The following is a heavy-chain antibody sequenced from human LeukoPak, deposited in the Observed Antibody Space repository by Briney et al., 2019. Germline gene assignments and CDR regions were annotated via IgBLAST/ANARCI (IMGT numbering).Heavy chain of an antibody. CDR3: ARAVVGATTVDYYYYYYMDV. J-gene: IGHJ6*03. CDR2: INHSGST. Sequence: SETLSLTCAVYGGSFSGYYWSWIRQPPGKGLEWIGEINHSGSTNYNPSLKSRVTISVDTSKNQFSLKLSSVTAADTAVYYCARAVVGATTVDYYYYYYMDVWGKGTTVTVSS. CDR1: GGSFSGYY. D-gene: IGHD1-26*01. V-gene: IGHV4-34*01.